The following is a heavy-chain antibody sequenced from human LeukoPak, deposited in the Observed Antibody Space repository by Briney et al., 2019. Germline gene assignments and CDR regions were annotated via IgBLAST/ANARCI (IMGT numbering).Heavy chain of an antibody. CDR1: GGSISTYY. V-gene: IGHV4-59*08. CDR2: IYYSGSN. Sequence: PSETLSLTCTVSGGSISTYYWSWIRQPPGKGLEWIGYIYYSGSNNYNPSLKSRVTISVDTSKNQFSLKLSSVTAADTAVYYCARTAKDYGDYSLGMDVWGQGTTVTVSS. CDR3: ARTAKDYGDYSLGMDV. D-gene: IGHD4-17*01. J-gene: IGHJ6*02.